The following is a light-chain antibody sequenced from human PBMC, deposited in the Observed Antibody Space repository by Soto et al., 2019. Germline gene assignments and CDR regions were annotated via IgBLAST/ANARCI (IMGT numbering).Light chain of an antibody. J-gene: IGKJ5*01. CDR2: GSS. Sequence: DIQMTQSPSSLSASVGDRVTVTCRTSQSINNHSNWYQQKPGEAPKLLIYGSSSLHYGVPSRFSGSGSGSAFTLTISSLQPEDSATYYCQQSFTAPITFGQGTRLEI. CDR3: QQSFTAPIT. V-gene: IGKV1-39*01. CDR1: QSINNH.